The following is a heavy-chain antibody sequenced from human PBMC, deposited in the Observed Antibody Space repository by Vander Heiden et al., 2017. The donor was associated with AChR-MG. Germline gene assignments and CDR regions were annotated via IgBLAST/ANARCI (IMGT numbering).Heavy chain of an antibody. V-gene: IGHV4-4*07. D-gene: IGHD3-10*01. CDR3: ARVGVNYRWFDP. CDR1: GASIENAD. CDR2: LSASGNT. J-gene: IGHJ5*02. Sequence: QVQLQESGPGLVKSSETLSLTCFVSGASIENADWSWVRQPAGKGLEWIGRLSASGNTNYNPSLESRASLSGDTSKNQFSLKLSPVTPADTAVYYCARVGVNYRWFDPWGPGILVTSSS.